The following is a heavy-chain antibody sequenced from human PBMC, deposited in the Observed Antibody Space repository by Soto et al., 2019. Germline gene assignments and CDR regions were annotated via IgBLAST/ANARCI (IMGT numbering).Heavy chain of an antibody. Sequence: PSETLSLTCTVSGGSISSYYWSWIRQPPGKGLEWIGYIYYSGSTNYNPSLKSRVTISVETSKNQFSLKLSSVTAADTAVCYCAKYSRSYFDYWGQGTLVTVSS. V-gene: IGHV4-59*01. D-gene: IGHD6-6*01. CDR3: AKYSRSYFDY. CDR2: IYYSGST. CDR1: GGSISSYY. J-gene: IGHJ4*02.